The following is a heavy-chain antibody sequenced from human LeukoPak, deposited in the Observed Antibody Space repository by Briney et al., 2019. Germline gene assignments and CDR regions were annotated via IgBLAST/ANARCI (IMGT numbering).Heavy chain of an antibody. CDR3: ARLPPGYYPDY. CDR1: EYSFTSYW. V-gene: IGHV5-51*01. J-gene: IGHJ4*02. D-gene: IGHD3-9*01. Sequence: GASLKISGKGSEYSFTSYWIVWVRQLPGKGLDWMGIIYPGDSATRYSPSFQGQLTISADKSISTAYLQWSSLKASDTAMYYCARLPPGYYPDYWGQGTLVTVSS. CDR2: IYPGDSAT.